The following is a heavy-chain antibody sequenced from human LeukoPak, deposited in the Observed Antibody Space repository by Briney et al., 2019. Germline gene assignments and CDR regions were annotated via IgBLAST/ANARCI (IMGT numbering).Heavy chain of an antibody. CDR3: ARGGHYDPPHNYYYQYMDV. CDR1: GGSMSGFY. J-gene: IGHJ6*03. D-gene: IGHD4-17*01. V-gene: IGHV4-4*07. CDR2: IYTSGAT. Sequence: SETLSLTCTVSGGSMSGFYWSWIRQPAGKGLEWIGRIYTSGATNYNSSLKSRVTISVDTSKNQFSLEVNSVTVADTAVYYCARGGHYDPPHNYYYQYMDVWGKGTTVTVSS.